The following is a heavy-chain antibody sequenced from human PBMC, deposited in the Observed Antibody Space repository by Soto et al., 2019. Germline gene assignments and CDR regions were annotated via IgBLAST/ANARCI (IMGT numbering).Heavy chain of an antibody. D-gene: IGHD6-13*01. J-gene: IGHJ4*02. CDR3: ARDAAGGGSSFFYFDY. Sequence: EVQLVESGGGLVKPGGSLRLSCAASGFTFSSYTMNWVRQAPGKGLEWVSSISSSSSYIYYADSVKGRFTISRDNAKNSLYLQMNSPRAEDTAVYYCARDAAGGGSSFFYFDYWGQGTLVTVSS. CDR2: ISSSSSYI. CDR1: GFTFSSYT. V-gene: IGHV3-21*01.